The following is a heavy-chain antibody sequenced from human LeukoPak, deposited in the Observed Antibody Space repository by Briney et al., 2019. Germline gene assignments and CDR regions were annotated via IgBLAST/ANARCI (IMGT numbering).Heavy chain of an antibody. CDR1: GGSFRGYY. J-gene: IGHJ4*02. CDR3: ARGPDYYDSSGYYYAFFDY. CDR2: INHSGST. Sequence: TSETLSLTCAVYGGSFRGYYWSWIRQPPGKGLEWIGEINHSGSTNYNPSLKSRVTISVDTSKNQFSLKLSSVTAADTAVYYCARGPDYYDSSGYYYAFFDYWGQGTLVTVSS. V-gene: IGHV4-34*01. D-gene: IGHD3-22*01.